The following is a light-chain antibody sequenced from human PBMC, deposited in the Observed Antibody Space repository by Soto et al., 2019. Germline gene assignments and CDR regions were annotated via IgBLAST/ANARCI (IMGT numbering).Light chain of an antibody. V-gene: IGLV2-14*01. CDR3: SSYTSSNIWV. CDR1: SSDVGNYNY. CDR2: EVT. J-gene: IGLJ3*02. Sequence: QSVLTQPASVSGSPGQSITISCTGTSSDVGNYNYVSWYQQHPGKAPKLMIYEVTNRPSGVSNRFSGSKSGNTASLTISGLQAEDEADYYCSSYTSSNIWVFGGGTKLTVL.